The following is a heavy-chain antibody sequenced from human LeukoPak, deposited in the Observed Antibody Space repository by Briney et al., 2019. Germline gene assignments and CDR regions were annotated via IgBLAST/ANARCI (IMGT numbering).Heavy chain of an antibody. J-gene: IGHJ4*02. D-gene: IGHD3-3*01. Sequence: PGGSLRLSCAASGFTLDDYAMHWVRQAPGKGLEWVSAISWNSDSIAYTSSVKGRFTISRDNAKNSLYLQMNSLRAEDTALYYCAKDPGITLRTRTTHFDHWGQGTLVIVSS. CDR2: ISWNSDSI. V-gene: IGHV3-9*01. CDR1: GFTLDDYA. CDR3: AKDPGITLRTRTTHFDH.